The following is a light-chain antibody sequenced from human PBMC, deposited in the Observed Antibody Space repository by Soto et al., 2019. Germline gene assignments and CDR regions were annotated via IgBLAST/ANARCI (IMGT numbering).Light chain of an antibody. CDR3: SSYTTSNTRQIV. CDR2: DVS. CDR1: ISDVGGYDY. V-gene: IGLV2-14*01. J-gene: IGLJ1*01. Sequence: QSVLTQPASVSGSPGQSITISCTGTISDVGGYDYVSWYQQHPGKAPKLMIFDVSNRPSGVSNRFSGSKSGNTASLTISGLQPEDEADYYCSSYTTSNTRQIVFGTGTKVTVL.